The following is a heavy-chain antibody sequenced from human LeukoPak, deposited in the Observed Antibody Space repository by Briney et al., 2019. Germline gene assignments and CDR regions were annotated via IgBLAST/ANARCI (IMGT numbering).Heavy chain of an antibody. Sequence: GGSLRLSCVASGFTFSSYSMNWVRQAPGKGLEWISCISGSSSYIYYADSVKGRFTISRDNAKNSVYLQMNSLRAEDTAVYYCTRAVAAADFSPGYWGQGTLVTVSS. V-gene: IGHV3-21*01. CDR2: ISGSSSYI. J-gene: IGHJ4*02. CDR1: GFTFSSYS. CDR3: TRAVAAADFSPGY. D-gene: IGHD3/OR15-3a*01.